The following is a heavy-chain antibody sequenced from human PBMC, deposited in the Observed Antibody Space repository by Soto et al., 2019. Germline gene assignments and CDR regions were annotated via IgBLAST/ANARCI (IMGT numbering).Heavy chain of an antibody. CDR2: IGGSDNKA. J-gene: IGHJ6*02. V-gene: IGHV3-23*01. D-gene: IGHD2-8*02. Sequence: PGGSLRLSCEASGFTFSNYAMTWVRQAQGKGLEWVSSIGGSDNKAYYAASVKGRFTISRDNSRNTLYLQMYSLRAEDTAVYYCVKDWTGKNCPCMDVWGQGNTVTV. CDR1: GFTFSNYA. CDR3: VKDWTGKNCPCMDV.